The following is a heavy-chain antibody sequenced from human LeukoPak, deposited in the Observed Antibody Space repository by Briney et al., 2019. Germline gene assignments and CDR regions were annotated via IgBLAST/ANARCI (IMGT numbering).Heavy chain of an antibody. J-gene: IGHJ6*03. CDR3: ARAIHKKDYYYMDV. Sequence: GASVKVSCKASGYTFTSYGISWVRQAPGQGLEGMGWISAYNGNTNYAQKLQGRVTMTTDTSTSTAYMELRSLRSDDTAVYYCARAIHKKDYYYMDVWGKGTTVTVSS. CDR2: ISAYNGNT. V-gene: IGHV1-18*01. CDR1: GYTFTSYG.